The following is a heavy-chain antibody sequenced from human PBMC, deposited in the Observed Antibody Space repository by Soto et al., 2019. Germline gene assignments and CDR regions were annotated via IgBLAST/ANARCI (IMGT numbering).Heavy chain of an antibody. CDR1: GFTFSSYA. Sequence: GGSLRLSCAASGFTFSSYAMSWVRQAPGKGLEWVSAISGSGGSTYYADSVKGRFTISRDNSKNTLYLQMNSLRAEDTAVYYCASGGQLWLKGNWFDPWGQGTLVTVSS. D-gene: IGHD5-18*01. CDR2: ISGSGGST. V-gene: IGHV3-23*01. CDR3: ASGGQLWLKGNWFDP. J-gene: IGHJ5*02.